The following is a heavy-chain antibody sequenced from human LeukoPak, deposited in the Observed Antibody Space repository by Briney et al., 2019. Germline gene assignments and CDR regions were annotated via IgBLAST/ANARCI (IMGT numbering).Heavy chain of an antibody. V-gene: IGHV4-34*01. CDR1: GGSCSGYY. J-gene: IGHJ4*02. D-gene: IGHD3-9*01. CDR2: INHSGST. CDR3: ARVYYDILTGQSMGYYFDY. Sequence: PSETLSLTCAVYGGSCSGYYWSWIRQPPGKGLEWIGEINHSGSTNYNPSLKSRVTISVDTSKNQFSLKLSSVTAADTAVYYCARVYYDILTGQSMGYYFDYWGQGTLVTVSS.